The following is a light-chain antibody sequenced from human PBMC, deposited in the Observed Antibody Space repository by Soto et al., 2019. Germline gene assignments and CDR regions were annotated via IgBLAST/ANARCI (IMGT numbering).Light chain of an antibody. V-gene: IGKV3-20*01. CDR1: QSVNSNY. Sequence: DIVLTQSPGTLSLSPGETATLSCRASQSVNSNYLAWYQQKPGQAPRLLIYGASARATGIPDRFSGSGSGTDFILAISRLEPEDFAVYYCQHFGGSSYTFGQGTKLEIK. CDR3: QHFGGSSYT. CDR2: GAS. J-gene: IGKJ2*01.